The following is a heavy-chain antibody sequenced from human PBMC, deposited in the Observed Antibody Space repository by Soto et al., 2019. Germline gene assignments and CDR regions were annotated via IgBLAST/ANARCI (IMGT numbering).Heavy chain of an antibody. J-gene: IGHJ3*02. CDR3: ARVHLPHVSAFDI. CDR2: IYYSGST. Sequence: LQLQESGPGLLKPSQTLSLTCTFSGGSISSGGYYWSWIRQHPGKGLEWIGYIYYSGSTYYNPSLKSRVTISVDTSKNQFSLKLSSVTAADTAVYYCARVHLPHVSAFDIWGQGTMVTVSS. V-gene: IGHV4-31*03. CDR1: GGSISSGGYY. D-gene: IGHD3-16*02.